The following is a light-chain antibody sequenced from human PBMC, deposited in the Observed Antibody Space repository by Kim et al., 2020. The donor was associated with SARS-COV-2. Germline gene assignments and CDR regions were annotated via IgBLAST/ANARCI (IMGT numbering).Light chain of an antibody. CDR1: KLGDKY. Sequence: SYELTQPPSVSVSPGQTASITCSGDKLGDKYAFWYQQKPGHSPVLVIYQDNKRPSGIPERFSGSNSANTATLTISGTQAMEEADYYCQAWDRSTAVFGGGTQLTVL. CDR2: QDN. CDR3: QAWDRSTAV. J-gene: IGLJ2*01. V-gene: IGLV3-1*01.